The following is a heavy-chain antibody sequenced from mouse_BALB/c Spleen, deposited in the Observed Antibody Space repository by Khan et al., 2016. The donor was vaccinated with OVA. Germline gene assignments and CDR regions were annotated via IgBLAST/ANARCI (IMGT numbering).Heavy chain of an antibody. CDR2: IFPGNDDA. CDR3: ARDFGSRLAY. V-gene: IGHV1-80*01. D-gene: IGHD1-1*01. J-gene: IGHJ3*01. Sequence: QVQLKESGAELVRPGSSVKISCKASGYTFSSSWMNWVKQRPGQGLEWIGQIFPGNDDADYNGKFKGKATLTADKSSRTAYMQLTSLTSEDSAVYFCARDFGSRLAYWGQGTLVTVSA. CDR1: GYTFSSSW.